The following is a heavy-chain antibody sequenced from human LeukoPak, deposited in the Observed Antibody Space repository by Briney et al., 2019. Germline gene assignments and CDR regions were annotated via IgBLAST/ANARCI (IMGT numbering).Heavy chain of an antibody. CDR3: ARGLQETLAWLKAFSAFDI. V-gene: IGHV1-46*01. CDR2: INPSGGST. CDR1: GYTFTSYY. D-gene: IGHD5-24*01. Sequence: GASVKVSCKASGYTFTSYYMHWVRQAPGQGLEWMGIINPSGGSTSYAQKLQGRVTMTTDTSTSTASMELRSLRSDDTAVYYCARGLQETLAWLKAFSAFDIWGQGTMVTVSS. J-gene: IGHJ3*02.